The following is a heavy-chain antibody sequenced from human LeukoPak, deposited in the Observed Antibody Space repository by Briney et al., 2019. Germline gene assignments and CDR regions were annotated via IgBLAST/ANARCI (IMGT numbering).Heavy chain of an antibody. Sequence: GSLRLSCAASGFTFTAYAMSWFRQTPENGLEWVANIHDDGIVTHYVDSVKGRFTISRDNARNSVNLQLNSLRVEDTALYYCARGRGWVDHWGQGTLVTVSS. CDR2: IHDDGIVT. CDR3: ARGRGWVDH. V-gene: IGHV3-7*01. D-gene: IGHD3-16*01. J-gene: IGHJ4*02. CDR1: GFTFTAYA.